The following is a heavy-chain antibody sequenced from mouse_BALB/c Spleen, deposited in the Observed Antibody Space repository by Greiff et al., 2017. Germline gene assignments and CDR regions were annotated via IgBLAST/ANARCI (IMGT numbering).Heavy chain of an antibody. J-gene: IGHJ2*01. V-gene: IGHV7-3*02. CDR1: GFTFTDYY. CDR3: ARRLTYYFDY. D-gene: IGHD4-1*01. Sequence: EVQRVESGGGLVQPGGSLRLSCATSGFTFTDYYMSWVRQPPGKALEWLGFIRNKANGYTTEYSASVKGRFTISRDNSQSILYLQMNTLRAEDSATYYCARRLTYYFDYWGQGTTLTVSS. CDR2: IRNKANGYTT.